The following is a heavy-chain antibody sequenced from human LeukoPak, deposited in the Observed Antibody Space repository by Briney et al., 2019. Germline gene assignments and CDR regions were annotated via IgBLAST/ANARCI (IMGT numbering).Heavy chain of an antibody. CDR3: ARVGMGNCSGGSCYSDFDY. D-gene: IGHD2-15*01. CDR2: IYYSGST. Sequence: SETLSLTCTVSGGSISSHYWSWIRQPPGKGLEWIAYIYYSGSTNYNPSLKSRVTISVDTSKNQFSLKLSSVTAADTAVYYCARVGMGNCSGGSCYSDFDYWGQGTLVTVSS. V-gene: IGHV4-59*11. CDR1: GGSISSHY. J-gene: IGHJ4*02.